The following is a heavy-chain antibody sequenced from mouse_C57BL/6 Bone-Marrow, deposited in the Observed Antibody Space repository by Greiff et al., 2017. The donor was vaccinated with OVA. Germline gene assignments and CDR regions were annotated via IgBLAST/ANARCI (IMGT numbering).Heavy chain of an antibody. CDR2: ILPGSGST. Sequence: QVQLQQSGAELMKPGASVKLSCKATGYTFTGYWIEWVKQRPGHGLEWIGEILPGSGSTNYTEKFKGQATFTADPSSNTAYMQLSSLTTEDSAIYYCASNDGYDYWGQGTTRTVSS. V-gene: IGHV1-9*01. CDR1: GYTFTGYW. CDR3: ASNDGYDY. D-gene: IGHD2-3*01. J-gene: IGHJ2*01.